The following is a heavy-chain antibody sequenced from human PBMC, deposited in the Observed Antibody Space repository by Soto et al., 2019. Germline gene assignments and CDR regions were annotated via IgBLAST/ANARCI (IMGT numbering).Heavy chain of an antibody. CDR1: GFTFSGSA. CDR3: TTGIEVAGLQY. V-gene: IGHV3-73*01. CDR2: IRDKADSYRT. Sequence: EVQLVESGGGLVQPGGSMKLSCAASGFTFSGSAMHWVRQASGKGLEWVGRIRDKADSYRTTYAASMKGRFTFSRDDSKNTAYLQMNSLTIEDTALYYCTTGIEVAGLQYWGQGTLVTVSS. D-gene: IGHD6-19*01. J-gene: IGHJ4*02.